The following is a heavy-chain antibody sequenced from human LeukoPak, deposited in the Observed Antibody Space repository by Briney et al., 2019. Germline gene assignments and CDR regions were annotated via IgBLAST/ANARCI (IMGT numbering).Heavy chain of an antibody. V-gene: IGHV4-61*08. CDR2: IYYSGST. D-gene: IGHD1-26*01. Sequence: PSETLSLTCTVSGGSIRSGDYYWSWIRQPPGKGLEWIGYIYYSGSTNYNPSLKSRLTISMDASKNQFSLKLSSVTAADTAVYYCARDRRRELLHAFDIWGQGTMVTVSS. CDR1: GGSIRSGDYY. CDR3: ARDRRRELLHAFDI. J-gene: IGHJ3*02.